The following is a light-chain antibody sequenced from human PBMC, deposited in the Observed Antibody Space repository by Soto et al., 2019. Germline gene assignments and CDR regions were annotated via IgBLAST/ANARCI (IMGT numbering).Light chain of an antibody. CDR1: SSNIGSKS. V-gene: IGLV1-44*01. CDR3: GAWDDTLNVLV. J-gene: IGLJ2*01. Sequence: QSVLTQPPSASGTPGQTVTIFCSGSSSNIGSKSVQWYNQLPETAPKLLIYSNNQRPSGVPDRFSGSKSGTSASLAISGLQSEDEAHYYCGAWDDTLNVLVFGGGTKVTVL. CDR2: SNN.